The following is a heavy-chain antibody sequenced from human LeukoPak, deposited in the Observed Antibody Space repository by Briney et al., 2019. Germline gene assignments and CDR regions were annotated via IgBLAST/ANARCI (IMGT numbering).Heavy chain of an antibody. V-gene: IGHV3-23*01. J-gene: IGHJ5*02. Sequence: GGSLRLSCAASGFTFSSYWMSWVRQAPGKGLEWVSAISGSGGSTYYADSVKGRFTISRDNSKNTLYLQMNSLRAEDTAVYYCAKETLVVPAATNWFDPWGQGTLVTVSS. CDR2: ISGSGGST. CDR3: AKETLVVPAATNWFDP. CDR1: GFTFSSYW. D-gene: IGHD2-2*01.